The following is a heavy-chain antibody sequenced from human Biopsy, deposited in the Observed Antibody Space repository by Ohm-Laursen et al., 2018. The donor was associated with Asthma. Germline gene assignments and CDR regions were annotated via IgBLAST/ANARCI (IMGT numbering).Heavy chain of an antibody. V-gene: IGHV1-69*01. J-gene: IGHJ4*02. CDR2: INSVFGIT. CDR1: GGTFNTYV. CDR3: ARKAGSCISRTCYSLDF. D-gene: IGHD2-2*01. Sequence: ESSVKVSCKSLGGTFNTYVIGWVRQAPGQGLAWMGGINSVFGITTYPQKFQDRVTITADDSTSTVYMELSSLRSEDTAVYYCARKAGSCISRTCYSLDFWGQGTLVTVSS.